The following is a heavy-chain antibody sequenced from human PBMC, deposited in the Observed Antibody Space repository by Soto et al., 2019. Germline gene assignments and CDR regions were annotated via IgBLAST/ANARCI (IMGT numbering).Heavy chain of an antibody. V-gene: IGHV3-74*01. CDR2: INSDGSST. D-gene: IGHD3-10*01. CDR1: GFTFSSYG. Sequence: EVQLVESGGGLVQPGGSLRLSCAASGFTFSSYGRHWVPQAPGKGLLWVSRINSDGSSTSYAASVKGRFTISRDNAKNTLYLQMNSLRAEDTAVYYCATPRPGYGSGSYGAWGQGTLVTVSS. J-gene: IGHJ5*02. CDR3: ATPRPGYGSGSYGA.